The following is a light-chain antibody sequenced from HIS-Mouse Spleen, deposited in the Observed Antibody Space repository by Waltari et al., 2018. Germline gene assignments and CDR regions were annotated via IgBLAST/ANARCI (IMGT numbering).Light chain of an antibody. V-gene: IGLV3-10*01. CDR1: ALPKKY. J-gene: IGLJ2*01. CDR2: EDS. CDR3: YSTDSSGNHRV. Sequence: SYELTQPPSVSVSPGQTARITCPGDALPKKYAYWYQQKSGQAPVLVIDEDSKRPSGIPERCSGSSSGTMATLTISGAQVEDEADYYCYSTDSSGNHRVFGGGTKLTVL.